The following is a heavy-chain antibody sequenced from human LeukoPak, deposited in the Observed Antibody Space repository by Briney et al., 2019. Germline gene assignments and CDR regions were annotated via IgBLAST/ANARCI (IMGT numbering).Heavy chain of an antibody. CDR2: IYSGGST. J-gene: IGHJ6*03. V-gene: IGHV3-66*01. Sequence: GGSLRLSCAASGFTVSSNYMSWVRQAPGKGLEWVSVIYSGGSTYYADSVKGRFTISRDNSKNTLYLQMNSLRAEDTAVYYCARGYVLRYFDWLPYMDVWGKGTTATISS. CDR3: ARGYVLRYFDWLPYMDV. D-gene: IGHD3-9*01. CDR1: GFTVSSNY.